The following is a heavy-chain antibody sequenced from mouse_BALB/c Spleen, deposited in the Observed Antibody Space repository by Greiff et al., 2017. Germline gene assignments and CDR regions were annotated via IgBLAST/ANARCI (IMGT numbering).Heavy chain of an antibody. J-gene: IGHJ1*01. Sequence: VQLQQPGAELVKPGASVKLSCKASGYTFTSYYMYWVKQRPGQGLEWIGGINPSNGGTNFNEKFKSKATLTVDKSSSTAYMQLSSLTSEDSAVYYCTRGGYYGSSRYFDVWGAGTTVTVSS. D-gene: IGHD1-1*01. CDR1: GYTFTSYY. CDR3: TRGGYYGSSRYFDV. V-gene: IGHV1S81*02. CDR2: INPSNGGT.